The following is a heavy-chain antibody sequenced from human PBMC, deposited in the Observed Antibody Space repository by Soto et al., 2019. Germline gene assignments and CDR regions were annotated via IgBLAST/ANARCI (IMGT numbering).Heavy chain of an antibody. J-gene: IGHJ4*02. CDR3: AKDLGYGGSFDY. V-gene: IGHV3-30*18. CDR1: GFTFSNYG. CDR2: ISYEGSNK. D-gene: IGHD3-16*01. Sequence: QVQLVESGGGVVQTGRSLRLSCAASGFTFSNYGMHWVRQAPGKGLEWVAVISYEGSNKYYADSVKGRFIISRDNSKNTLYLQMNSLRAEDTAVYHCAKDLGYGGSFDYWGQGALVTVSS.